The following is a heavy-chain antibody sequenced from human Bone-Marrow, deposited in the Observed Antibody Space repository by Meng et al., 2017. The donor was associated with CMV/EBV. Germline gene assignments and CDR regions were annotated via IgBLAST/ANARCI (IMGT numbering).Heavy chain of an antibody. V-gene: IGHV5-51*01. CDR2: IYPGDTDT. Sequence: GSGDSFPTACLGWVRQMPGKGLEWMGIIYPGDTDTRYSPSFEGQVTISADRSISTAYLQWSSLEASDTAMYYCARHYDISGYYEFDYWGQGTLVTVSS. CDR1: GDSFPTAC. D-gene: IGHD3-22*01. J-gene: IGHJ4*02. CDR3: ARHYDISGYYEFDY.